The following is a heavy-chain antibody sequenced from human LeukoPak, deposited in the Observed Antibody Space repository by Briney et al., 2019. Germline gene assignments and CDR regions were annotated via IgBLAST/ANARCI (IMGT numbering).Heavy chain of an antibody. CDR3: AKDGALGYSSGWSTN. CDR1: GFTFDDYA. CDR2: ISWNSGSI. J-gene: IGHJ4*02. V-gene: IGHV3-9*01. Sequence: GGSLRLSCAASGFTFDDYAMHWVRQAPGKGLEWVSGISWNSGSIGYADSVKGRFTISRDNAKNSLYLQMNSLRAEDTALYYCAKDGALGYSSGWSTNWGQGTLVTVSS. D-gene: IGHD6-19*01.